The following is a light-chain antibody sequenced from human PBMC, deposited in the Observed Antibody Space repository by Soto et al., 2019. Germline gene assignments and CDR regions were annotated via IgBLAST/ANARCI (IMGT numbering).Light chain of an antibody. CDR3: QQYGNSPQT. Sequence: EIVLTQSPGTLSLSPGERATLSCRASQSITSGYLAWYQHKPGQAPRLLIYGASGRTTGIPNRFSGSGSGTDFTLTISRLEPEDFAVYYCQQYGNSPQTFGQGTKVDIK. CDR2: GAS. CDR1: QSITSGY. V-gene: IGKV3-20*01. J-gene: IGKJ1*01.